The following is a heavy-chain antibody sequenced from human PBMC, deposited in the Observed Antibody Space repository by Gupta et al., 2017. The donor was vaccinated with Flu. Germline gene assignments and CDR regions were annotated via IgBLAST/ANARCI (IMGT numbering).Heavy chain of an antibody. CDR2: ISGSGGST. D-gene: IGHD6-19*01. J-gene: IGHJ4*02. Sequence: EVQLLESGGGLVQPGGSLRLSCAASGFTFSSYAMSWVRQALGKGLEWVSAISGSGGSTYDADSVKGRFTISRDNSKNTLYLKIRSLRAEDTAVYDGVKEQWLALDYWGQGTLVTVSS. CDR1: GFTFSSYA. V-gene: IGHV3-23*01. CDR3: VKEQWLALDY.